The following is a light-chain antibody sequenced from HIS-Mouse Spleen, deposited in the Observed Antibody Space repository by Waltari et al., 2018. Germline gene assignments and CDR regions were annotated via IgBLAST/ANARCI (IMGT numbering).Light chain of an antibody. J-gene: IGLJ2*01. Sequence: SSGDALPKQYAYWYQQKPGQAPVLVIYKDSERPSGIPERFSGPSSGTTVTLTISGVQAEDEADYYCCSYAGSSTFEVFGGGTKLTVL. V-gene: IGLV3-25*03. CDR1: ALPKQY. CDR3: CSYAGSSTFEV. CDR2: KDS.